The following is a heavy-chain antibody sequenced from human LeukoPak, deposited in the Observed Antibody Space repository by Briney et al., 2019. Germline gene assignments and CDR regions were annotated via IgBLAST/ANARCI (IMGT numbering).Heavy chain of an antibody. CDR2: IIPIFGTA. Sequence: SVKVSCKASGGTFSSYAISWVRQAPGQGLEWMGGIIPIFGTANYAQKFQGRVTITADESTSTAYMELSSLRSEDTAVYYCARGKDLVQWLVSFDYWGQGTLVTVSS. V-gene: IGHV1-69*13. CDR3: ARGKDLVQWLVSFDY. J-gene: IGHJ4*02. CDR1: GGTFSSYA. D-gene: IGHD6-19*01.